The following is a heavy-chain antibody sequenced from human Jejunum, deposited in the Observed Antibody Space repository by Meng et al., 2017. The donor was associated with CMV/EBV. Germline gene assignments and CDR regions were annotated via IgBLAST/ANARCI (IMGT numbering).Heavy chain of an antibody. CDR2: ISSSGSTI. D-gene: IGHD3-3*01. J-gene: IGHJ4*02. CDR3: ARNYDFWSGYYGTDY. CDR1: LSFSSFE. Sequence: LSFSSFEMNWVRQATGKGLEWVSYISSSGSTIYYADSVKGRFTISRDNAKNSLYLQMNSLRAEDTAVYYCARNYDFWSGYYGTDYWGQGTLVTVSS. V-gene: IGHV3-48*03.